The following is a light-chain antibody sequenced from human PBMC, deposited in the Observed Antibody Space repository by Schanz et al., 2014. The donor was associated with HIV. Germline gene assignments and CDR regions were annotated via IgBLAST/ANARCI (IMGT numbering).Light chain of an antibody. Sequence: QSALTQPRSVSGSPGQSVTISCTGTSSDVGGYNYVSWYQHLPDKAPKLIISDVGYRPSGVSNRFSASKSDNTASLTISGLQTEDEAYYYCASCTISNTWVFGGGTKLTVL. J-gene: IGLJ3*02. CDR1: SSDVGGYNY. CDR2: DVG. V-gene: IGLV2-11*01. CDR3: ASCTISNTWV.